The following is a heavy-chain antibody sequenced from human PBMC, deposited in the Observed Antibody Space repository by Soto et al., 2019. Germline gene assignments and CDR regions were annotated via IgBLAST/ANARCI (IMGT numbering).Heavy chain of an antibody. CDR2: ISAYNGNT. Sequence: GASVTVSCQASGYTFTSYGISWVRQAPGQGLEWMGWISAYNGNTNYAQKLQGRVTMTTDTSTSTAYMELRSLRSDDTAVYYCARVSLGYCSGGSCYWYAFDIWGQGTMVTVSS. J-gene: IGHJ3*02. D-gene: IGHD2-15*01. CDR1: GYTFTSYG. V-gene: IGHV1-18*01. CDR3: ARVSLGYCSGGSCYWYAFDI.